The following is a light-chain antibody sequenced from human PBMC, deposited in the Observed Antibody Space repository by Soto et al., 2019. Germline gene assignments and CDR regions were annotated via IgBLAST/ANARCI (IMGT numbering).Light chain of an antibody. Sequence: QSVLTQPPSTSGTPGQRVTISCSGGSSNIGTNHVYWYQQLPGTAPRLLIYADNQRPSGVPDRFYGSKSGTSASLAISGLRSEDEADYYCAAWEDSLGGSWEFGVGTQLTVL. CDR3: AAWEDSLGGSWE. CDR2: ADN. CDR1: SSNIGTNH. V-gene: IGLV1-47*02. J-gene: IGLJ3*02.